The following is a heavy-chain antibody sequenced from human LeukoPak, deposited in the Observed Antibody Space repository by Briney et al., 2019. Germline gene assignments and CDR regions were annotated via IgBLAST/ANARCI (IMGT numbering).Heavy chain of an antibody. CDR2: IKSKTDGGTT. V-gene: IGHV3-15*01. CDR1: GFTFSNAW. Sequence: GGSLRLSCVASGFTFSNAWMSWVRQAPGKGLEWVGRIKSKTDGGTTDYAAPVKGRFTISRDDSKNTLYLQMNSLKTEDTAVYYCTPGGATSFDYWGLGNWGQGTLVTVSS. J-gene: IGHJ4*02. D-gene: IGHD1-26*01. CDR3: TPGGATSFDYWGLGN.